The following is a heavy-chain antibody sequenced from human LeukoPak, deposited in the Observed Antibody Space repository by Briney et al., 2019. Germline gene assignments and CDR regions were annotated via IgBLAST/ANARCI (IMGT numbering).Heavy chain of an antibody. CDR3: ARDKYDILTGYYGPSNWFDP. D-gene: IGHD3-9*01. Sequence: VASVKVSCKASGGTFSSYAISWVRQAPGQGLEWMGGIIPIFSTANYAQKFQGRVTITADESTSTAYMELSSLRSEDTAVYYCARDKYDILTGYYGPSNWFDPWGQGTLVTVSS. CDR2: IIPIFSTA. CDR1: GGTFSSYA. J-gene: IGHJ5*02. V-gene: IGHV1-69*13.